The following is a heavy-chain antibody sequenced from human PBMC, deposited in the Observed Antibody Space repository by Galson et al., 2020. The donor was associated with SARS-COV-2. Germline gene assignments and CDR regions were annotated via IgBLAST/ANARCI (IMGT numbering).Heavy chain of an antibody. Sequence: SETLSLTCTVSGGSISSYYWSWIRQPPGKGLEWIGYIYYSGSTNYNPSLKSRVTISVDTSKNQFSLKLSSVTAADTAVYYCARTVQLPNPPSWCDAFDIWGQGTMVTVSS. V-gene: IGHV4-59*01. CDR3: ARTVQLPNPPSWCDAFDI. CDR1: GGSISSYY. J-gene: IGHJ3*02. D-gene: IGHD2-2*01. CDR2: IYYSGST.